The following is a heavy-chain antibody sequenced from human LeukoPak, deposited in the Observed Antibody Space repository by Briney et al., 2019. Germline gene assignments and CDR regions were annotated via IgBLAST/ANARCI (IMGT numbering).Heavy chain of an antibody. CDR3: ARAGYSSGWFFLNLDY. Sequence: PSETLSLTCTVSGGSISSYYWSWIRQHPGKGLEWIGYIYYSGSTYYNPSLKSRVTISVDTSKNQFSLKLSSVTAADTAVYYCARAGYSSGWFFLNLDYWGQGTLVTVSS. D-gene: IGHD6-19*01. V-gene: IGHV4-59*06. CDR1: GGSISSYY. J-gene: IGHJ4*02. CDR2: IYYSGST.